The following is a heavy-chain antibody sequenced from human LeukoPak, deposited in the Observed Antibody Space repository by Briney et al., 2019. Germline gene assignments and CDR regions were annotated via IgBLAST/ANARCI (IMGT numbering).Heavy chain of an antibody. CDR1: GGSFSGYY. CDR3: ARGSRNYGMDV. Sequence: SETLSLTSAVYGGSFSGYYWSWTRQPPGKGLEWIGEINHSGSTNYNPSLKSRVTISVDTSKNQFSLKLSSVTAADTAVYYCARGSRNYGMDVWGKGTTVTVSS. J-gene: IGHJ6*04. V-gene: IGHV4-34*01. CDR2: INHSGST.